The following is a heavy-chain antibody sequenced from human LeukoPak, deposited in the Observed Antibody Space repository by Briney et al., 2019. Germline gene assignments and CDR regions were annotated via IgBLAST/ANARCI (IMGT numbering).Heavy chain of an antibody. D-gene: IGHD1-26*01. CDR1: GFTVSSNY. CDR3: ARFAVGANTFDY. CDR2: IYSGGST. V-gene: IGHV3-53*01. Sequence: GGSLRLSCAASGFTVSSNYMSWVRQAPGKGLEWVSVIYSGGSTYYADSVKGRFTISRDNAKNSLYLQMNSLRAEDTAVYYCARFAVGANTFDYWGQGTLVTVSS. J-gene: IGHJ4*02.